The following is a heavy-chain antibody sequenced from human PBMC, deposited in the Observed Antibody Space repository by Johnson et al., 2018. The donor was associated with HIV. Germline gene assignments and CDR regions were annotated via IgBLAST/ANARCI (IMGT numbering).Heavy chain of an antibody. D-gene: IGHD3-16*02. CDR2: ISSSDSTI. Sequence: QVQLVESGGGLVKPGGSLRLSCAASGFTFTDYYMNWIRQAPGKGLEWVSYISSSDSTIYYADSVKGRFTISRDNAKNSLYLQMNSLRAEDTAVYYCAKDLVSTYDYVWGSYRSDAFDIWGQGTMVTVSS. V-gene: IGHV3-11*01. CDR3: AKDLVSTYDYVWGSYRSDAFDI. CDR1: GFTFTDYY. J-gene: IGHJ3*02.